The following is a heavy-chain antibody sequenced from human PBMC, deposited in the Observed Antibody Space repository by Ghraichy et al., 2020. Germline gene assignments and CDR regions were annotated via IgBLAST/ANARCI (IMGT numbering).Heavy chain of an antibody. CDR2: IFSNDEK. J-gene: IGHJ3*02. CDR1: GFSLSNARMG. D-gene: IGHD4-17*01. V-gene: IGHV2-26*01. Sequence: SGPTLVKPTETLTLTCTVSGFSLSNARMGVSWIRQPPGKALEWLAHIFSNDEKSYSTSLKSRLTISKDTSKSQVVLTMTNMDPVDTATYYCARIPGGYGDDYGDYFSINRKDDAFDIWGQGTMVTVSS. CDR3: ARIPGGYGDDYGDYFSINRKDDAFDI.